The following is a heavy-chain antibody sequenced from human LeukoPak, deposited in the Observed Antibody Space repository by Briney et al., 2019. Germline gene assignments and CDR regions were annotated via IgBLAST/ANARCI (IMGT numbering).Heavy chain of an antibody. D-gene: IGHD6-13*01. J-gene: IGHJ5*02. CDR3: ARNPSGGLVPLNWFDP. V-gene: IGHV4-28*01. CDR1: GYSISSSNW. CDR2: IYYSGST. Sequence: SETLSLTCAVSGYSISSSNWWGWTRQPPGKGLEWIGYIYYSGSTYYNPSLKSRVTMSVDTSKNQFSLKLSSVTAVDTAVYYCARNPSGGLVPLNWFDPWGQGTLVTVSS.